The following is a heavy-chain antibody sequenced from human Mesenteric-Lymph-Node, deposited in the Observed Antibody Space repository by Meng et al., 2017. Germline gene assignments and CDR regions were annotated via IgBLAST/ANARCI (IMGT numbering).Heavy chain of an antibody. J-gene: IGHJ4*02. CDR1: GFTFTSSA. Sequence: SVKVSCKASGFTFTSSAVQWVRQARGQRLEWIGWIVVGSGNTNYAQKFQERVTITRDMSTSTAYMELSSLRSEDTAVYYCARVAVYSGYDFRYSDWGQGTLVTGYS. CDR2: IVVGSGNT. D-gene: IGHD5-12*01. CDR3: ARVAVYSGYDFRYSD. V-gene: IGHV1-58*01.